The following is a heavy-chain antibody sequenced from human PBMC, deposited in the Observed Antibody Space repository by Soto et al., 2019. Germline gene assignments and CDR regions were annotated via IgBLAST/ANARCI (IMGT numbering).Heavy chain of an antibody. Sequence: QVQLVQSGAEVKKPGASVKVSCKASGYTFTSHGISWVRQAPGQGLEWMGWISDYNGNTNYAQNLQGRVTMTTDTSTSTAYMELRSLRSDDTAVYYRARDRPLSRSSSWHPSFDYWGQGTLVTVSS. J-gene: IGHJ4*02. CDR3: ARDRPLSRSSSWHPSFDY. CDR1: GYTFTSHG. D-gene: IGHD6-13*01. CDR2: ISDYNGNT. V-gene: IGHV1-18*01.